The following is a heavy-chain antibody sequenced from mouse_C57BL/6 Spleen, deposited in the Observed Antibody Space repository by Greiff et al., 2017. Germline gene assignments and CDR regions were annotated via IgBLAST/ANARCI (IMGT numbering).Heavy chain of an antibody. CDR1: GYTFTDYY. J-gene: IGHJ4*01. D-gene: IGHD2-1*01. CDR2: IYPGSGNT. Sequence: VKLQQSGAELVRPGASVKLSCKASGYTFTDYYINWVKQRPGQGLEWIARIYPGSGNTYYNEKFKGKATLTAEKSSSTAYMQLSSLTSEDSAVYFCARDPYGNYLYAMDYWGQGTSVTVSS. CDR3: ARDPYGNYLYAMDY. V-gene: IGHV1-76*01.